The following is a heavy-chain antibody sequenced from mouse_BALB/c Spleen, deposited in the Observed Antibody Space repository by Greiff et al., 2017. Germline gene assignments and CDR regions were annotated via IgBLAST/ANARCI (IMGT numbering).Heavy chain of an antibody. D-gene: IGHD2-4*01. J-gene: IGHJ4*01. CDR1: GFTFSSFG. CDR2: ISSGSSTN. V-gene: IGHV5-17*02. Sequence: EVKLVESGGGLVQPGGSRKLSCAASGFTFSSFGMHWVRQAPGKGLEWVAYISSGSSTNYYADTVKGRFTISSDNPKNTLFLQMTSLRSEDTAMYYCARDYYYDGEAMDYWGQGTSVTVSA. CDR3: ARDYYYDGEAMDY.